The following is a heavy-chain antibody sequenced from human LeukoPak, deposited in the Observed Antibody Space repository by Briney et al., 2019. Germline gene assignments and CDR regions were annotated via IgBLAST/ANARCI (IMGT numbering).Heavy chain of an antibody. J-gene: IGHJ5*02. CDR3: ARHLRDSRAWFDP. CDR2: ISHSGSTI. Sequence: GGSLRLACAASGFTLSSYGMNWVRQAPGKGLEWVSYISHSGSTIYYADSVKGRFTISRDNAKNSLFLQMNNLRAEDTAVYYCARHLRDSRAWFDPWGQGTLGTVSS. V-gene: IGHV3-48*03. CDR1: GFTLSSYG. D-gene: IGHD3/OR15-3a*01.